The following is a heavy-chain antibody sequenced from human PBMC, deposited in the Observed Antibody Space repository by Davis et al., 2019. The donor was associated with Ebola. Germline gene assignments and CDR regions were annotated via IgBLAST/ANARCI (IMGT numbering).Heavy chain of an antibody. D-gene: IGHD2-2*01. CDR3: ARRGYCSSTSCYLAELDYYYGMDV. CDR2: INAGNGNT. CDR1: GYTFTSYA. Sequence: ASVKVSCKASGYTFTSYAMHWVRQAPGQRLEWMGWINAGNGNTKYSQKFQGRVTITRDTSASTVYMELSSLRSEDTAVYYCARRGYCSSTSCYLAELDYYYGMDVWGQGTTVTVSS. V-gene: IGHV1-3*01. J-gene: IGHJ6*02.